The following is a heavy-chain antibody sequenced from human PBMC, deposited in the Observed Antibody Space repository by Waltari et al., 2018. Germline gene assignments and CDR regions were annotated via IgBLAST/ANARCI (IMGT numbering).Heavy chain of an antibody. D-gene: IGHD1-26*01. CDR2: ISYSGST. CDR3: ARVGPGVYWYFDL. J-gene: IGHJ2*01. V-gene: IGHV4-39*01. Sequence: QLLLQESGPGLVKPSETLSLTCAVSGGSIRSSTFYWGWVRQPPGKGLEWIGSISYSGSTSYSPSLKSRVTISVDTSKNQFSLNLSSVTAADTSVYYCARVGPGVYWYFDLWGRGTLVRVSS. CDR1: GGSIRSSTFY.